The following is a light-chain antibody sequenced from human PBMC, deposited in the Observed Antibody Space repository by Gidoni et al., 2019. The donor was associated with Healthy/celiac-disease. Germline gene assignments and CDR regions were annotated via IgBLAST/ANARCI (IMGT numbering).Light chain of an antibody. CDR1: QSIISY. Sequence: DIQMTKSPSSLSAFVGDRVTIPCRASQSIISYLNWYQQKQGKAPKLLLYAASSLQSVVPSRFSGSGSATYFTLTISSLQPEDFATYYCQQCYSTPFTFGPGTKVDIK. CDR2: AAS. CDR3: QQCYSTPFT. V-gene: IGKV1-39*01. J-gene: IGKJ3*01.